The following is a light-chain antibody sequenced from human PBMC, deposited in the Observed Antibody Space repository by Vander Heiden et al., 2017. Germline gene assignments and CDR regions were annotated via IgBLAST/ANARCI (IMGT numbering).Light chain of an antibody. CDR3: QSYDSSLGGHVV. Sequence: QSVLTQPPSGSGAPGQRVNISCTGSTSTIGAGYDLHWYQQLPGTAPKLLIYDNINRPSGVPDRFSGSKSGTSASLAITGLQAEDEADYYCQSYDSSLGGHVVFGGGTKLTVL. CDR2: DNI. V-gene: IGLV1-40*01. CDR1: TSTIGAGYD. J-gene: IGLJ2*01.